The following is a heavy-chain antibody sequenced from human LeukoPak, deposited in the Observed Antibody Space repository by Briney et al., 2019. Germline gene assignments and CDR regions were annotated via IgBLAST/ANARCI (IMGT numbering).Heavy chain of an antibody. V-gene: IGHV3-30*04. J-gene: IGHJ4*02. Sequence: GGSLRLSCVTSGFDFNVYAMHWVRQSPGKGLEWVALLAYDGTNQYYADFVKGRFTISRDNSKNTVFLQMNSLRPQDTAIYYCAKGGPLGDTNRFDNWGQGTLVTVSS. CDR2: LAYDGTNQ. D-gene: IGHD5-18*01. CDR3: AKGGPLGDTNRFDN. CDR1: GFDFNVYA.